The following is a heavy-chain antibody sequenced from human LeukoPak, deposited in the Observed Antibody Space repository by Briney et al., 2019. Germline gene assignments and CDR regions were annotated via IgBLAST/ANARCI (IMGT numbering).Heavy chain of an antibody. CDR2: ISWNSGSI. CDR3: AKAKGGYSSSWHPFDY. D-gene: IGHD6-13*01. V-gene: IGHV3-9*01. J-gene: IGHJ4*02. Sequence: GGSLRLSCAASGFTFSSYAMSWVRQAPGKGLEWVSGISWNSGSIGYADSVKGRFTISRDNAKNSLYLQMNSLRAEDTALYYCAKAKGGYSSSWHPFDYWGQGTLVTVSS. CDR1: GFTFSSYA.